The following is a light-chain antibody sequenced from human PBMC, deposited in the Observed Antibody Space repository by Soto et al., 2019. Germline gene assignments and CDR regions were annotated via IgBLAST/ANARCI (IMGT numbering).Light chain of an antibody. CDR1: QSIATF. J-gene: IGKJ4*01. CDR2: SSS. Sequence: DVPMTQSPSSLSASVGDRVTMTCRASQSIATFVAWYQQRPGKVPHILIDSSSSLQSGVPSRFSGSGSGTEFTLTINGLQPEDVAIYYCQQSYDGPLSFGGGTRVEL. CDR3: QQSYDGPLS. V-gene: IGKV1-39*01.